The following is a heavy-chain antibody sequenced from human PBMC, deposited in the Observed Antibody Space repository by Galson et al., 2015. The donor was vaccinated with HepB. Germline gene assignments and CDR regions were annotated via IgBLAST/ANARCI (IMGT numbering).Heavy chain of an antibody. J-gene: IGHJ6*02. CDR2: IYSGGST. Sequence: SLRLSCAASGFTVSSNYMSWVRQDPGRGLEWVSVIYSGGSTYYADSVKGRFTIYRDKSKNTLYLQMNSLRAEDTAVYYCARAILSLRIAVAGPDYGMDVWGQGTTVTVSS. CDR1: GFTVSSNY. CDR3: ARAILSLRIAVAGPDYGMDV. D-gene: IGHD6-19*01. V-gene: IGHV3-66*01.